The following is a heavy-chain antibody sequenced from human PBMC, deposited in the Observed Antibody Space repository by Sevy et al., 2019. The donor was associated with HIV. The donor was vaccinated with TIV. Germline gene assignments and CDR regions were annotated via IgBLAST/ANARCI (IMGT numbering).Heavy chain of an antibody. V-gene: IGHV4-30-2*01. D-gene: IGHD3-10*01. CDR3: AREVEGSPRHGGYFDY. J-gene: IGHJ4*02. Sequence: SETLSLTCAVSGGSISSGGYSWSWIRQPPGKGLEWIGYIYHSGSTYYNPSLKSRVTISVDRSKNQFSLKLSSVTAADTAVYYCAREVEGSPRHGGYFDYWGQGTLVTVSS. CDR2: IYHSGST. CDR1: GGSISSGGYS.